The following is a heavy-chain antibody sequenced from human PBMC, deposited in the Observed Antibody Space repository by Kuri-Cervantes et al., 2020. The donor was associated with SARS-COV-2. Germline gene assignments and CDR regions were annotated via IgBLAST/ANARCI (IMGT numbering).Heavy chain of an antibody. D-gene: IGHD3-3*01. Sequence: GESLKISCAASGFTFSSYAMNWVRQAPGKGLEWVSSISSSGSTIYYADSVKGRFTISRDNAKNSLYLQMNSLRAEDTAVYYCARGTRGITIFGVVLDVWGKGTTVTVSS. V-gene: IGHV3-48*03. CDR2: ISSSGSTI. CDR3: ARGTRGITIFGVVLDV. J-gene: IGHJ6*04. CDR1: GFTFSSYA.